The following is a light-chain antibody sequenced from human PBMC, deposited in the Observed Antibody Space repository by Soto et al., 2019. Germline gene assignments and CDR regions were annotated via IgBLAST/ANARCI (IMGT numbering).Light chain of an antibody. Sequence: DIQMTQSPSTLSASVGDRVTITCRASLTISSWLAGYQQKPGKAPKLLIYKASTLESGVPSSFSGSGSGTEFTLTISSLQPSDFATYYCQQYKSYWYTFGQGTKLEIK. J-gene: IGKJ2*01. V-gene: IGKV1-5*03. CDR2: KAS. CDR1: LTISSW. CDR3: QQYKSYWYT.